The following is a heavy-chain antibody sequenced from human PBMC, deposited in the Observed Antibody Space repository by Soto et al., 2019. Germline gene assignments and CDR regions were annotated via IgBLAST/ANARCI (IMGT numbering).Heavy chain of an antibody. Sequence: ASVKVSCKASGYTFTSYGISWVRQAPGQGLEWMGWISAYNGNTNYAQKLQGRVTMTTDTSTSTAYMELRSLRSDDTAVYYCARHWNYEKPYYMDVWGKGTTVTVSS. J-gene: IGHJ6*03. CDR1: GYTFTSYG. CDR3: ARHWNYEKPYYMDV. V-gene: IGHV1-18*01. CDR2: ISAYNGNT. D-gene: IGHD1-7*01.